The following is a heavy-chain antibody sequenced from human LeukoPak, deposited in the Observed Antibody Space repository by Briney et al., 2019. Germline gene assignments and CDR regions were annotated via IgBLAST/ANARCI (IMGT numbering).Heavy chain of an antibody. D-gene: IGHD2/OR15-2a*01. Sequence: ASVKVSSKSSGFTFTDYYIHWVRQAPGQGLEWMGYIGPHSSATSSPQEFQGRVTMTRDTSMSTAYMELTRLTSDDTAVYYCAREGNGLLSKDFDYWGQGTLVTVSS. J-gene: IGHJ4*02. CDR2: IGPHSSAT. CDR3: AREGNGLLSKDFDY. V-gene: IGHV1-2*02. CDR1: GFTFTDYY.